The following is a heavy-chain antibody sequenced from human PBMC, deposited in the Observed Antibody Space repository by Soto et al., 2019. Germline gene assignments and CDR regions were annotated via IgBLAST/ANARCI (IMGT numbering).Heavy chain of an antibody. J-gene: IGHJ4*02. Sequence: SETLSLTCTVSGGSISSSSYYWGWIRQPPGKGLEWIGSIYYSGSTYYNPSLKSRVTISVDTSKNQFSLKLSSVTAADTAVYYCARLGEGTMVRGVPDYWGQGTLVTVSS. D-gene: IGHD3-10*01. V-gene: IGHV4-39*01. CDR3: ARLGEGTMVRGVPDY. CDR1: GGSISSSSYY. CDR2: IYYSGST.